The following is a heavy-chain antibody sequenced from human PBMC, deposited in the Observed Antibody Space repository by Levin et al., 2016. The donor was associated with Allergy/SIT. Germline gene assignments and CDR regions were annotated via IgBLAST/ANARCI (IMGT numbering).Heavy chain of an antibody. CDR3: ARDPGGTFDY. V-gene: IGHV3-23*01. J-gene: IGHJ4*02. CDR1: GFTFSSYA. CDR2: ITSSGDSP. D-gene: IGHD4-23*01. Sequence: GESLKISCAASGFTFSSYAMSWVRQAPGKGLDWVSSITSSGDSPYYADSVKGRFTISRDNPKNTVYLQMNSLRAEDAAVYYCARDPGGTFDYWGQGTLVTVSS.